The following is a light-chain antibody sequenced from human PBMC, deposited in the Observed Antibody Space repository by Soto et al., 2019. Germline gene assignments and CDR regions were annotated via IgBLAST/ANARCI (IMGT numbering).Light chain of an antibody. Sequence: EIVLAQSPATLSLSPGERATLTCRASQSVSSYLAWYQQKPGQAPRLLIYYASNRATGIPARFSGSGSGTDFTLTISSLEPEDFAVYYCQQSSNWPSITFGQGTRLEIK. V-gene: IGKV3-11*01. J-gene: IGKJ5*01. CDR1: QSVSSY. CDR3: QQSSNWPSIT. CDR2: YAS.